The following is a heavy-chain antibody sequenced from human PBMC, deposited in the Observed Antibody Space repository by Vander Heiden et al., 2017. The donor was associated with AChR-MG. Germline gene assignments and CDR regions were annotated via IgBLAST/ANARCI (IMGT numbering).Heavy chain of an antibody. CDR3: AKLSGNWFDP. J-gene: IGHJ5*02. D-gene: IGHD3-3*01. Sequence: EVQLVESGGGLVQPGRSLRLSCAASGFTFDDYAMHWVRQAPGKGLEWVSGISWNSGSIGYADSVKGRFTISRDNAKNSLYLQMNSLRAEDTALYYCAKLSGNWFDPWGQGTLVTVSS. CDR2: ISWNSGSI. V-gene: IGHV3-9*01. CDR1: GFTFDDYA.